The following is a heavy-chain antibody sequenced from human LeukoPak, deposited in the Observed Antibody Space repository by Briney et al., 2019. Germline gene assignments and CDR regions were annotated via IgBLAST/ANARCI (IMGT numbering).Heavy chain of an antibody. V-gene: IGHV3-30-3*01. CDR2: ISYDGSNK. CDR3: ARGSVRFLPEPYYFDY. J-gene: IGHJ4*02. Sequence: GGSLRLSCAASGFTFSSYAMHWVRQAPGKGLEGVAVISYDGSNKYYADSVKGRFTISRDNSKNTLYLQMNSLRAEDTAVYYCARGSVRFLPEPYYFDYWGQGTLVTVSS. CDR1: GFTFSSYA. D-gene: IGHD3-3*01.